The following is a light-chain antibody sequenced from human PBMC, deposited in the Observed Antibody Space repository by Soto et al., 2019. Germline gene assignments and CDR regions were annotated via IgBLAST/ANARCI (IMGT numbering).Light chain of an antibody. J-gene: IGKJ1*01. CDR3: QEYNSNSPWT. V-gene: IGKV1-5*01. Sequence: DIQMTQSPSTLSASVGERVTITCRASQSIRNWLAWYQQKPGKAPKLLIFGASSLDSGVPSRFSGSGSWTEFTLTISSLQADDFATYYCQEYNSNSPWTFGQGTKVEIK. CDR1: QSIRNW. CDR2: GAS.